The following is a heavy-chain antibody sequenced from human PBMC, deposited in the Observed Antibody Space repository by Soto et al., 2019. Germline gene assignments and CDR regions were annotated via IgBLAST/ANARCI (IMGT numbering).Heavy chain of an antibody. Sequence: AGGVPRLSSAAPGFPLCSFALSRVPPAPGKGAEWVSAISGSGGSTYYADSVKGRFTISRDNSKNTLYLQMSSLRAEDTAVYYCAKDLWSSKIGGTLGAFDIWGQGTMVTVSS. V-gene: IGHV3-23*01. CDR2: ISGSGGST. J-gene: IGHJ3*02. CDR1: GFPLCSFA. CDR3: AKDLWSSKIGGTLGAFDI. D-gene: IGHD6-13*01.